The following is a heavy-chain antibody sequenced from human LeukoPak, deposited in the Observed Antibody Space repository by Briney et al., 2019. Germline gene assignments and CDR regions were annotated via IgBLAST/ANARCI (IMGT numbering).Heavy chain of an antibody. D-gene: IGHD6-19*01. CDR1: GGTFSSYA. CDR2: IIPILGIA. CDR3: ASAVAGGPPRFDY. Sequence: ASVKVSCKASGGTFSSYAIIWVRQAPGQGLEWMGRIIPILGIANYAQKFQGRVTITADKSTSTAYMELSSLRSEDTAVYYCASAVAGGPPRFDYWGQGTLVTVSS. V-gene: IGHV1-69*04. J-gene: IGHJ4*02.